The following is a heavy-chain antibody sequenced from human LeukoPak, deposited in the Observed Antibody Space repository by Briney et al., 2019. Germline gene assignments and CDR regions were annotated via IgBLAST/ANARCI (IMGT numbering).Heavy chain of an antibody. CDR2: IYYSGST. V-gene: IGHV4-39*01. CDR1: GGSISSSSYY. CDR3: ASMHNWKDVY. J-gene: IGHJ4*02. Sequence: TSETLSLTCTVSGGSISSSSYYWGWIRQPPGKGLEWIGSIYYSGSTYYNPSLKSRVTISVDTSKNQFSLKLSSVTAADTAVYYCASMHNWKDVYWGQGTLVTVSS. D-gene: IGHD1-20*01.